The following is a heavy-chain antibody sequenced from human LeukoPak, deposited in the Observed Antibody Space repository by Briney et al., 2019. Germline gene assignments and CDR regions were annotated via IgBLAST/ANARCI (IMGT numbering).Heavy chain of an antibody. CDR3: AKGDGDYAGTDY. CDR2: ISYDGSNK. CDR1: GFTFSSYG. J-gene: IGHJ4*02. V-gene: IGHV3-30*18. D-gene: IGHD4-17*01. Sequence: GRSLRLSCAASGFTFSSYGMHWVRQAPGKGLEWVAVISYDGSNKYYADSVKGRFTISRDNSKNTLYLQMNSPRAEDTAVYYCAKGDGDYAGTDYWGQGTLVTVSS.